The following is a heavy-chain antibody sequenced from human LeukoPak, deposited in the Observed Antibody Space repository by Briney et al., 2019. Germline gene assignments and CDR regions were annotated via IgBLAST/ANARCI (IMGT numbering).Heavy chain of an antibody. CDR1: SGSFSDYY. V-gene: IGHV4-34*01. D-gene: IGHD6-19*01. CDR2: INHRGST. J-gene: IGHJ3*02. Sequence: PSETLSLTCAGYSGSFSDYYWTWIRQPPGNGLEWDGEINHRGSTHYNPSLKSRVTISVDTSKKQFSLKLTSVTAADTAVYYCATYSTGFDIWGQGTVVTVSS. CDR3: ATYSTGFDI.